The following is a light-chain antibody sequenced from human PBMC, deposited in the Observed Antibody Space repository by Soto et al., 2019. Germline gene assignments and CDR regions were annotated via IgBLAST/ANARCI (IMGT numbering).Light chain of an antibody. CDR3: QQYHSPPFT. V-gene: IGKV3-20*01. J-gene: IGKJ1*01. CDR2: GAV. CDR1: QNIRSNY. Sequence: EIVLTQSPGTLSLSPGQRATLSCRASQNIRSNYVAWFQQTPGQAPRLLIYGAVNKASGIPDRFSGSGSGTEFTLTISCLEPEDFVVYYCQQYHSPPFTFGQGTKVEIK.